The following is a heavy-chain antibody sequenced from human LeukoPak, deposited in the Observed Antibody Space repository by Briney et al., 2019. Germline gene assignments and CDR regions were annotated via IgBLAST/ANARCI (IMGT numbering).Heavy chain of an antibody. CDR2: ISGRGGST. D-gene: IGHD6-13*01. CDR1: GFTFSSYA. V-gene: IGHV3-23*01. Sequence: GGSLRLSCAASGFTFSSYAMSWVRQAPGEGREWVSAISGRGGSTYYADSVKGRFTISRDNSKNTLYLQMNRLRADDTAVYYCAKVVAAPIDYWGQGTLVTVSS. J-gene: IGHJ4*02. CDR3: AKVVAAPIDY.